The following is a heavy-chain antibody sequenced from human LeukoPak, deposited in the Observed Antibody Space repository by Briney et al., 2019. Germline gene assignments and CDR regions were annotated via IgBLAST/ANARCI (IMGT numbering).Heavy chain of an antibody. CDR1: GNSISNTYY. V-gene: IGHV4-38-2*01. CDR3: ARNSSGNYFDY. J-gene: IGHJ4*02. Sequence: PSETLSLTCAVSGNSISNTYYGGWIRQPPGKELEWIGSIYNSGSTHYNPSLKSRVTISVDTSKNQFPLKLSSVTAADTAVYYCARNSSGNYFDYWGQGTLVTVSS. D-gene: IGHD1-26*01. CDR2: IYNSGST.